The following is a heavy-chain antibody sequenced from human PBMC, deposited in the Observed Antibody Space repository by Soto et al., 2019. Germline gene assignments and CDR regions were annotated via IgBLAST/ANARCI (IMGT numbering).Heavy chain of an antibody. V-gene: IGHV1-3*01. D-gene: IGHD1-26*01. J-gene: IGHJ4*02. CDR2: INAGNGNT. Sequence: SVKVSCEASGYTFTRYPMHWVRQATGQRLEWMGWINAGNGNTKYSQRFQGRVTITRDTSATTAYMELSSLRSEDTAVYYCATSWELLRSYYFDYWGQGTLVTVSS. CDR3: ATSWELLRSYYFDY. CDR1: GYTFTRYP.